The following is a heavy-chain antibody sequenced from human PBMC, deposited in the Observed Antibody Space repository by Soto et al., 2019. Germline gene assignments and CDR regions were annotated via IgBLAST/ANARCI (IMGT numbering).Heavy chain of an antibody. Sequence: GGSLRLSCAASGFTFSSYSMNWVRQAPGKGLEWVSSISSSSSYIYYADSVKGRFTISRDNAKNSLYLQMNSLRAEDTAVYYCARDANTNGVYDYGMDVWGQGTTVTVSS. CDR3: ARDANTNGVYDYGMDV. CDR2: ISSSSSYI. J-gene: IGHJ6*02. CDR1: GFTFSSYS. D-gene: IGHD2-8*01. V-gene: IGHV3-21*01.